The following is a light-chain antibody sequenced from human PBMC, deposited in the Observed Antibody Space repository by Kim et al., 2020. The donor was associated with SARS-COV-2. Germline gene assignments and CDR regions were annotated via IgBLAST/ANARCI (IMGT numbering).Light chain of an antibody. CDR1: QDIANS. CDR2: AAS. V-gene: IGKV1-27*01. Sequence: ASVRDRVTITCRASQDIANSLAWYQQKPGKVPKVLIYAASTLQSGVPSRFSGGGSGTEFTLTIGSLQTEDVATYYCQKYNSAPWTFGPGTKADIK. CDR3: QKYNSAPWT. J-gene: IGKJ1*01.